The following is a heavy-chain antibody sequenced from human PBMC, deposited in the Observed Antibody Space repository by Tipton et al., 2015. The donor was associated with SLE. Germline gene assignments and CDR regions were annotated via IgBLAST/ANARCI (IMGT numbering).Heavy chain of an antibody. D-gene: IGHD4-11*01. CDR1: GGTFSSYT. CDR2: IIPILGIA. CDR3: AREVTTVTHNWFDP. Sequence: QLVQSGPEVKKPGSSVKVSCKASGGTFSSYTISWVRQAPGRGLEWMGRIIPILGIANYAQKFQGRVTITADKSTSTAYMELSSLRSEDTAVYYCAREVTTVTHNWFDPRGQGTLVTVSS. V-gene: IGHV1-69*09. J-gene: IGHJ5*02.